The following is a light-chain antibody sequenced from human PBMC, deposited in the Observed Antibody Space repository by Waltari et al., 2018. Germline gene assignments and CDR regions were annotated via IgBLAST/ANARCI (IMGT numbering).Light chain of an antibody. CDR3: QSYDNMVRGCV. CDR1: NSNIGAFP. V-gene: IGLV1-40*02. CDR2: GST. Sequence: QSVLTQPPSVSGAPGQRVTISCSGANSNIGAFPVHWYQTSPGAAPKLLIYGSTTRPAGVPDRFSGSKSDTSASLVITGLQVEDEGDFYCQSYDNMVRGCVFGTGTKVIV. J-gene: IGLJ1*01.